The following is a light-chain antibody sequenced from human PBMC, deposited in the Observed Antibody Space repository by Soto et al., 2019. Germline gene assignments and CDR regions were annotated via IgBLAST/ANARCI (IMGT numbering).Light chain of an antibody. Sequence: ALTQPPSASGSPGQSVTISCTGTSSDVGGYNYVSWYQQHPGKAPKLMIYEVSKRPSGVPDRFSGSKSGNTASLTVSGLQAEDEADYYCSSYAGSNNPPFVFGTGTKVTVL. V-gene: IGLV2-8*01. CDR3: SSYAGSNNPPFV. J-gene: IGLJ1*01. CDR1: SSDVGGYNY. CDR2: EVS.